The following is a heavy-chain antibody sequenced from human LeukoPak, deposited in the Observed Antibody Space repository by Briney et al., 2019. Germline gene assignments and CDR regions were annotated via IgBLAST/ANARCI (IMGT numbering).Heavy chain of an antibody. CDR1: GFTFSSYS. V-gene: IGHV3-21*01. CDR3: ARGGGRYFDFGY. J-gene: IGHJ4*02. CDR2: ISSSSSYI. D-gene: IGHD3-9*01. Sequence: SGGSLRLSCAASGFTFSSYSMNWVRQAPGKGLEWVSSISSSSSYIYYADSVKGRFTISRDNAKNSLYLQMNSLRAEDTAVYYCARGGGRYFDFGYWGQGTLVTVSS.